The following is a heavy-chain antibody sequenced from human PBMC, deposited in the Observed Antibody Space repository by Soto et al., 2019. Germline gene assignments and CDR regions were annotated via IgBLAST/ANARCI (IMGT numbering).Heavy chain of an antibody. V-gene: IGHV5-10-1*01. CDR3: ARLGIAAAGNPGP. CDR1: GYSFTTYW. D-gene: IGHD6-13*01. J-gene: IGHJ5*02. Sequence: GESLKISCKGSGYSFTTYWISWVRQMPGKGLEWMGRIDPSDSYTNYSPSFQGHVTISADKSISTAYLQWSSLKASDTAMYYCARLGIAAAGNPGPWGQGTLVTVSA. CDR2: IDPSDSYT.